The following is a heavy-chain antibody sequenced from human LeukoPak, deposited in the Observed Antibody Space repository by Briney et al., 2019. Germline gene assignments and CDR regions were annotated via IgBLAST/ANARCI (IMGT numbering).Heavy chain of an antibody. J-gene: IGHJ5*02. Sequence: PGGTLRLSCAASGFIFSTYGMNWVRQAPGKRLEWVSAINGSGGTTYYADSVKGRFTISRDNSRYTLHLQMNSLRAEDTAVYYCAENIAVDGRGFDPWGQGTLVTVSS. D-gene: IGHD3-9*01. CDR3: AENIAVDGRGFDP. CDR1: GFIFSTYG. CDR2: INGSGGTT. V-gene: IGHV3-23*01.